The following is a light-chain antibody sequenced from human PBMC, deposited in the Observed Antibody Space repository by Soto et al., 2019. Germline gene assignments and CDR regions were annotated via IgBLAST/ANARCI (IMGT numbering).Light chain of an antibody. CDR2: AAS. Sequence: DIPLTQSPSFLSASVGDRVTITCRASQGISSYLAWYQQKPGKAPKLLIYAASTLQSGVPSRFSGSGSGTEFTLTISSLQPEDFVTYYCQQLNSYPPFFGPGTKVDIK. J-gene: IGKJ3*01. CDR3: QQLNSYPPF. CDR1: QGISSY. V-gene: IGKV1-9*01.